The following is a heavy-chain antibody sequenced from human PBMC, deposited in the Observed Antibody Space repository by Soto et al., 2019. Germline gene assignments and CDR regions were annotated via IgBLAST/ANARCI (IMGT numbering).Heavy chain of an antibody. CDR2: ISGSGGST. CDR1: GFTFSSYA. D-gene: IGHD2-2*01. V-gene: IGHV3-23*01. J-gene: IGHJ6*02. Sequence: VQLLESGGGLVQPGGSLRLSCAASGFTFSSYAMSWVRQAPGKGLEWVSAISGSGGSTYYADSVKGRFTISRDNSKNTLYLQMNSLRAEDTAVYYCAKGLYCSSTSCSKTSYYYYYGMDVWGQGTTVTVSS. CDR3: AKGLYCSSTSCSKTSYYYYYGMDV.